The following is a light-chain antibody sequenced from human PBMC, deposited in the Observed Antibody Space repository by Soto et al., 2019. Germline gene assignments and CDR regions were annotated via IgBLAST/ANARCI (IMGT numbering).Light chain of an antibody. CDR2: EVS. J-gene: IGLJ2*01. Sequence: QPVLTQPASVSGSPGQSITISCTGTSSDVGGYNYVSWYQQHPGKAPKLMIYEVSNRPSGVSSRFSGSKSGNTASLTISGLQPEDETDYYCSSYTSTSTVIFGGGTKLTVL. CDR1: SSDVGGYNY. V-gene: IGLV2-14*01. CDR3: SSYTSTSTVI.